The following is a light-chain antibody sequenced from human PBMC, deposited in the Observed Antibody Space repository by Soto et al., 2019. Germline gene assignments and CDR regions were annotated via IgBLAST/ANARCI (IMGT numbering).Light chain of an antibody. Sequence: EIVLTQSPGTLSLSPGERATLSCRASQSVAANYLAWYQQKRGQAPRLLIYGASSRATGIPDRFSGSGSGTEFTLTISSLQPEDFGTYYCLQHNSYPITFGQGTRLEIK. V-gene: IGKV3-20*01. J-gene: IGKJ5*01. CDR3: LQHNSYPIT. CDR2: GAS. CDR1: QSVAANY.